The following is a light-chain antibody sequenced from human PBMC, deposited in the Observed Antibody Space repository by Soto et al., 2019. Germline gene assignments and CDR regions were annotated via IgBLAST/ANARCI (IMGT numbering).Light chain of an antibody. Sequence: DIQMTQSPSSVSASIGDRVTITCRASQDIDSWLAWFQQKPGEAPRLLIYAAISLHSGVPSRFGGAGSGTDFSLTISSLQPEDFATYFCQQGNSFPLTFGGGTKVEIK. CDR1: QDIDSW. V-gene: IGKV1-12*01. J-gene: IGKJ4*01. CDR3: QQGNSFPLT. CDR2: AAI.